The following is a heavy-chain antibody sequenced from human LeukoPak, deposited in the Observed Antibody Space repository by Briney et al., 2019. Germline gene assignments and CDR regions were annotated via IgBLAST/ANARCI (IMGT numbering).Heavy chain of an antibody. CDR2: ITGSGGTT. CDR3: AKDFTMTTVSEYFQH. J-gene: IGHJ1*01. CDR1: GFTFNNYA. V-gene: IGHV3-23*01. Sequence: QPGGSLRLSCAASGFTFNNYAMSWVRQAPGKGLEWVSSITGSGGTTYYADSVKGRFTISRDNSKNTLYLQINSPRAEDTAVYYCAKDFTMTTVSEYFQHWGQGTLVTVSS. D-gene: IGHD4-17*01.